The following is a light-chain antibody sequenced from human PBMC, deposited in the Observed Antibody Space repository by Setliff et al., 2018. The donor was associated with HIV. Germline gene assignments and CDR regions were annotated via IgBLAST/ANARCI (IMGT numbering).Light chain of an antibody. Sequence: QSALTQPASVSGSPGQSITISCTGTSNDIGGFNYVSWYQQHPGKAPKLIIYDVSNRPSGVSDRFSGSKSANTASLTISGLQAEDEADYYCSSFTSSHTYVFATGTRSPS. J-gene: IGLJ1*01. CDR1: SNDIGGFNY. CDR3: SSFTSSHTYV. CDR2: DVS. V-gene: IGLV2-14*03.